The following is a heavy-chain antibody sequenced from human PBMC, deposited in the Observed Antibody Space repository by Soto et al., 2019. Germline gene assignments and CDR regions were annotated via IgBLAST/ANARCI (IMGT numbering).Heavy chain of an antibody. CDR1: GFSFTTDGMG. CDR3: AHLYWAASGTRYYFDY. CDR2: IYWDDDK. V-gene: IGHV2-5*02. Sequence: QITLKESGPTLVKPTQPLTLTCTFSGFSFTTDGMGVGWIRQPPGKALEWLALIYWDDDKRYSPSLKSRLTITKDASRNQVVLTLTNMDPADTATYSCAHLYWAASGTRYYFDYWGQGTLVTVSS. J-gene: IGHJ4*02. D-gene: IGHD6-13*01.